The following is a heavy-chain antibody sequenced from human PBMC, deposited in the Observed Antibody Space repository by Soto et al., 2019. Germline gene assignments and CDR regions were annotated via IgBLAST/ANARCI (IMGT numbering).Heavy chain of an antibody. V-gene: IGHV1-2*02. Sequence: ASVKVSCKASGYTFTGYYMHWVRRAPGQGLEWMGWINPNSGGTNYAQKFQGRVTMTRDTSISTAYMELSRLRSDDTAVYYCARDQHQYSSGWYRVRYYYYGMDVWGQGTTFTVSS. D-gene: IGHD6-19*01. CDR1: GYTFTGYY. CDR3: ARDQHQYSSGWYRVRYYYYGMDV. CDR2: INPNSGGT. J-gene: IGHJ6*02.